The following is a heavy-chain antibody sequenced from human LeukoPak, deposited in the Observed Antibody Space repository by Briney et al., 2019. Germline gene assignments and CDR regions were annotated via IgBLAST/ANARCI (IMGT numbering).Heavy chain of an antibody. CDR1: GFTFDDYG. J-gene: IGHJ4*02. CDR2: INWKSDSI. D-gene: IGHD2-21*01. CDR3: ARGSRVVVIPIAYDY. Sequence: GGSLRLSCVASGFTFDDYGMSWVRHAPGKGLEWVSGINWKSDSIVYADSVRGRLTISRDNAQNSLFLQMNSLRDEDTALYYCARGSRVVVIPIAYDYWGQGTLVTVSS. V-gene: IGHV3-20*04.